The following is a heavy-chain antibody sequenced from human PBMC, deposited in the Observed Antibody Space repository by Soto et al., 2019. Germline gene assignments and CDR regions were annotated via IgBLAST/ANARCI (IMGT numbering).Heavy chain of an antibody. J-gene: IGHJ5*02. V-gene: IGHV3-21*01. D-gene: IGHD2-15*01. Sequence: GGSLRLSCAASGLTFSSYSMNWVRQAPGKGLEWVSYINSSSSYIYYADSVKGRFTISRDNAKNSLYLQMNSLRAEDTAVYYRVRPGPGCSGGSGYSGWFDPLGQGTLVTVSS. CDR2: INSSSSYI. CDR1: GLTFSSYS. CDR3: VRPGPGCSGGSGYSGWFDP.